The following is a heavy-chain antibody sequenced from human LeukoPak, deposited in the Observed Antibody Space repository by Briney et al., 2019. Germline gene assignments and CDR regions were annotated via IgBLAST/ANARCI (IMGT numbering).Heavy chain of an antibody. D-gene: IGHD1-26*01. Sequence: GGSLRLSCAASGFTVSSNYMSWVRQAPGKGLEWVSVIYSGGSTYYADSVKGRFTTSRDNSKNTLYLQMNSLRAEDTAVYYCAKVTVGATRWFDPWGQGTLVTVSS. CDR3: AKVTVGATRWFDP. V-gene: IGHV3-53*01. CDR1: GFTVSSNY. J-gene: IGHJ5*02. CDR2: IYSGGST.